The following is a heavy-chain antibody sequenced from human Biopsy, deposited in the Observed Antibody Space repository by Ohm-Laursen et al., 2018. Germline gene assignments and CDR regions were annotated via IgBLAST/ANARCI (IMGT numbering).Heavy chain of an antibody. CDR1: GDSIATFNYY. D-gene: IGHD3-9*01. CDR3: VREPKTGTAEAWYFDL. CDR2: ISYNERT. V-gene: IGHV4-31*03. J-gene: IGHJ2*01. Sequence: SQTLSLTCSVSGDSIATFNYYWGWVRQPPGKGLEWIGYISYNERTHYNPSLTSRLAISFDTSNNRISLQLRSVSVADTAVYYCVREPKTGTAEAWYFDLWGRGSPVTVPS.